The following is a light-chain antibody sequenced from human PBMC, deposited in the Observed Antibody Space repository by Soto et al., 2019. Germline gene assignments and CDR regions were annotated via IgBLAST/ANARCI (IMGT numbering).Light chain of an antibody. CDR2: EVF. CDR1: SSDVGGYNY. J-gene: IGLJ7*02. V-gene: IGLV2-8*01. CDR3: SSYAASDNFVV. Sequence: QSALTQPPSASGSPGQSVTISCTGTSSDVGGYNYVSWYQQHPGKAPKLMIYEVFKRPSGVPDRFSGSKSGNTASLTVSGLQAEDEADYYCSSYAASDNFVVFGGGTQLTA.